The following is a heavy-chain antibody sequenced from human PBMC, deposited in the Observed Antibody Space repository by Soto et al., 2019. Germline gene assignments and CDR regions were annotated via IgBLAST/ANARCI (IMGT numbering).Heavy chain of an antibody. Sequence: HPGGSLRLSCAASGFTCSSYSMSWVRQAPGKGLEWVANINKNGGEKYYVDSVKGRFTISRDNAKNSLYLQMNSLRAEDTAVYYCARDYYDFWSGYFQQEGHTYYFDYWGQGTLVTVSS. D-gene: IGHD3-3*01. V-gene: IGHV3-7*01. J-gene: IGHJ4*02. CDR2: INKNGGEK. CDR3: ARDYYDFWSGYFQQEGHTYYFDY. CDR1: GFTCSSYS.